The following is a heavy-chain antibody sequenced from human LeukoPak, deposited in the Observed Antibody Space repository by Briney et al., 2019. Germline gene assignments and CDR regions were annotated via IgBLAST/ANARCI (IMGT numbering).Heavy chain of an antibody. CDR1: GGSIRGYY. D-gene: IGHD6-6*01. J-gene: IGHJ5*02. Sequence: SETLSLTCAVSGGSIRGYYWSWVRQSPGKGLEWIGDINQNAVTDYNPSLKSRVTISIDSSKNQISLNVTAATATDTAIYYCARGRTRLSWLDPWGQGTLVTVSS. CDR3: ARGRTRLSWLDP. V-gene: IGHV4-34*01. CDR2: INQNAVT.